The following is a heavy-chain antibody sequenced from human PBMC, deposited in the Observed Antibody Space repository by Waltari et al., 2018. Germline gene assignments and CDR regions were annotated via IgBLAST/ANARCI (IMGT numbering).Heavy chain of an antibody. CDR2: TIPILGIP. J-gene: IGHJ6*03. V-gene: IGHV1-69*10. D-gene: IGHD6-13*01. Sequence: QVQLVQSGAEVKKPGSSVKVSCKASGGTFSSYAISWVRQAPVQGLGWMVGTIPILGIPNYDQKFQGRVTITADKFTSTAYMELSSLRSEDTAVYYCARGYSSSWYYYYYMDVWGKGTTVTVSS. CDR1: GGTFSSYA. CDR3: ARGYSSSWYYYYYMDV.